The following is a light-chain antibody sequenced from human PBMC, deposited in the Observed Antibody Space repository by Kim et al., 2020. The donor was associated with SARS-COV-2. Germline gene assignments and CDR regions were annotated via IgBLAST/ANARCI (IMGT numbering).Light chain of an antibody. J-gene: IGLJ2*01. CDR3: SSYTGSGTVV. Sequence: QSALTQPASLSGSPGQSITISCTGTSSDIGGYNFVSWYQQHPGKAPQLMIYEVTKRPSGVPDRFSGSKSGNTASLTISGLQAEDEGDYHCSSYTGSGTVVFGGGTQLTVL. CDR1: SSDIGGYNF. CDR2: EVT. V-gene: IGLV2-14*01.